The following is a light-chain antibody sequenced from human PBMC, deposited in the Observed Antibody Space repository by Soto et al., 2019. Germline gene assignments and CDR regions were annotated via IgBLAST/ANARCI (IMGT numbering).Light chain of an antibody. J-gene: IGLJ1*01. Sequence: QSALTQPPSASGSPGQSVTISCTGTSGDVGGYNYVSWYQQHPGKAPKLMIFEVSERPSGVPDRFSAYKSGNTASLTVSGLQAEDEADYYCSSYAGSNNYVFGTGTKLTVL. CDR1: SGDVGGYNY. V-gene: IGLV2-8*01. CDR3: SSYAGSNNYV. CDR2: EVS.